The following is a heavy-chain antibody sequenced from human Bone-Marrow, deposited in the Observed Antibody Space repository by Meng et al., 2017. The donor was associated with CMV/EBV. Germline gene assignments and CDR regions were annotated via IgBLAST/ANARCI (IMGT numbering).Heavy chain of an antibody. CDR1: GFTFSSYS. Sequence: GESLKISCAASGFTFSSYSMNWVRQAPGKGLEWVSSISSSSSYIYYADSVKGRFTISRGNAKNSLYLQMNSLRAEDTAVYYCARDLDNGMDVWGQGTTVTVSS. V-gene: IGHV3-21*01. J-gene: IGHJ6*02. CDR2: ISSSSSYI. D-gene: IGHD3-9*01. CDR3: ARDLDNGMDV.